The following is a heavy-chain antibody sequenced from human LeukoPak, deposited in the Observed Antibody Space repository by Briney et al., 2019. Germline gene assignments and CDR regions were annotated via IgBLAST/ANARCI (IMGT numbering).Heavy chain of an antibody. V-gene: IGHV4-39*01. D-gene: IGHD3-10*01. J-gene: IGHJ4*01. CDR2: IYNSGTT. Sequence: SETLSLTCTVSGDSISSTSYYWDWIRQPPGKGLGWTGSIYNSGTTYYNPSLKSRVTISVDTSKNQFSLKVSSVTAADTAVYYCASRVYGLGSFNGWGQGTLVTVSS. CDR1: GDSISSTSYY. CDR3: ASRVYGLGSFNG.